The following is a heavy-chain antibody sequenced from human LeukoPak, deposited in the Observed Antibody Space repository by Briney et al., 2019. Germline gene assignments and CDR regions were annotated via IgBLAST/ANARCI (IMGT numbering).Heavy chain of an antibody. D-gene: IGHD2-15*01. CDR3: ARESPQVVTLDY. J-gene: IGHJ4*02. V-gene: IGHV3-74*01. Sequence: GGSLRLSCAASGFTFNKYWMQGVRQAPGKGLVWVSRIYSDGSSTDYADSVKGRFTISRDNAKNTLYLQMNSLRAEDTAVYYCARESPQVVTLDYWGQGALVTVSS. CDR2: IYSDGSST. CDR1: GFTFNKYW.